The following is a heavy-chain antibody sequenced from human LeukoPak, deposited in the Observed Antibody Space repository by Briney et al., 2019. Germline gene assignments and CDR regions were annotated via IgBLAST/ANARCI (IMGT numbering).Heavy chain of an antibody. J-gene: IGHJ4*02. Sequence: GGSLRLSCAASGFTFSSFWMSWVRQAAGKGLEWVSAISGSGGSTYYADSVKGRFTISRDNSKNTLYLQMNSLRAEDTAVYYCAKDRSIIAVAGTHFDYWGQGTLVTVSS. CDR1: GFTFSSFW. V-gene: IGHV3-23*01. CDR3: AKDRSIIAVAGTHFDY. CDR2: ISGSGGST. D-gene: IGHD6-19*01.